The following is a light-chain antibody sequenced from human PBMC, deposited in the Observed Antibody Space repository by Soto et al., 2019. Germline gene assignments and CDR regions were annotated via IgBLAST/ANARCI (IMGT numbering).Light chain of an antibody. CDR1: QSVSSN. Sequence: EIVMSLSLAALSVYPGERATLSCRASQSVSSNLAWYQQKPGQAPRLLIYGASTRATGIPARFSGSGSGTEFTLTISSLQSEDFAVYYCQQYNNWPRTFGQGTKVDI. V-gene: IGKV3-15*01. CDR3: QQYNNWPRT. CDR2: GAS. J-gene: IGKJ1*01.